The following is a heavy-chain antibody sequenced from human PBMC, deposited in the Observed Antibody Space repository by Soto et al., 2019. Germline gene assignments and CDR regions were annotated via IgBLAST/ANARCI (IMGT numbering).Heavy chain of an antibody. CDR2: IKSKTDGGTT. CDR1: GFTFSNAW. J-gene: IGHJ4*02. V-gene: IGHV3-15*01. Sequence: EVQLVESGGGLVKPGGSLRLSCAASGFTFSNAWMSWVRQAPGKGLEWVGRIKSKTDGGTTDYAAPVKGRFTISRDDSKNTLYLQMNSLKTEDTAVYYCTGALFTYYYDRSGYHPHYWGQGTLVTVSS. CDR3: TGALFTYYYDRSGYHPHY. D-gene: IGHD3-22*01.